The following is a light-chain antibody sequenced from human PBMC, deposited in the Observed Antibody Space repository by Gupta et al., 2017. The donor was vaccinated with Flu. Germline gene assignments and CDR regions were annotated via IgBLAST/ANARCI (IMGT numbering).Light chain of an antibody. CDR1: QSVGSSY. CDR2: GAS. Sequence: EIVLTQSPGILSLSPGERATLSCRASQSVGSSYLAWYQQKPGQAPRLLIYGASSRATGIPDRFSGSGYGTEFTLTISRREPEDFAVYYCQKEGSSPITFGRGTXVEI. V-gene: IGKV3-20*01. CDR3: QKEGSSPIT. J-gene: IGKJ4*01.